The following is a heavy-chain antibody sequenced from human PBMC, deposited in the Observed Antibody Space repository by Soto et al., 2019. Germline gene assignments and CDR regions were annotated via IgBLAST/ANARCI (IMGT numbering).Heavy chain of an antibody. CDR2: IFYSGLT. J-gene: IGHJ6*02. Sequence: SETLSLTCSVSGYSVSSSDYYWAWIRQPPGKGLEWIGSIFYSGLTYYNPSLKSRVTLSVDTSKNQFSVRLTSVTAADTAVYYCAPLTVSLSGPYGIHVWGQGTTVTVSS. CDR3: APLTVSLSGPYGIHV. CDR1: GYSVSSSDYY. V-gene: IGHV4-39*01. D-gene: IGHD2-15*01.